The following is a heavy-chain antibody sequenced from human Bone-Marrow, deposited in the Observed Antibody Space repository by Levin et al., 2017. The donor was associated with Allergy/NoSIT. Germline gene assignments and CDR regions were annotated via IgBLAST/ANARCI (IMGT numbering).Heavy chain of an antibody. D-gene: IGHD5/OR15-5a*01. CDR2: SRDKAHSYTT. J-gene: IGHJ4*02. CDR1: GFSISDHY. CDR3: ARRLSTLENHDC. V-gene: IGHV3-72*01. Sequence: PGGSLRLSCAASGFSISDHYMDWVRQAPGKGLDWVGRSRDKAHSYTTEYAASVKGRFTISRDDSKNSLFLQMNSLKTEDTAVYYCARRLSTLENHDCWGQGTLVTVSS.